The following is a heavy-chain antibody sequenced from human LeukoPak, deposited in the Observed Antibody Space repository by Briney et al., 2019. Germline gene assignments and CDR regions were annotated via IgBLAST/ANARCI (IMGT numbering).Heavy chain of an antibody. J-gene: IGHJ6*02. Sequence: PSQTLSLTCTVSGGSISSGGYYWSWIRQHPGKGLEWIGYIYYSGSTYYNPSLKSRVTISVDTSKNQFSLKLSSVTAADTAVYYCARGREKRWLQLAGHYYYGMDVWGQGTTVTVSS. V-gene: IGHV4-31*03. CDR1: GGSISSGGYY. D-gene: IGHD5-24*01. CDR2: IYYSGST. CDR3: ARGREKRWLQLAGHYYYGMDV.